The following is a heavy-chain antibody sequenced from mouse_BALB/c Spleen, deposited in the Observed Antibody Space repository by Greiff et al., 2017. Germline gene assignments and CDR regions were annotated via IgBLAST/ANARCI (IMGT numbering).Heavy chain of an antibody. Sequence: VKLQESGAELAKPGASVKMSCKASGYTFTSYWMHWVKQRPGQGLEWIGYINPSTGYTEYNQKFKDKATLTADKSSSTAYMQLSSLTSEDSAVYYCASSFTTVASYFDYWGQGTTLTVSA. CDR1: GYTFTSYW. CDR2: INPSTGYT. V-gene: IGHV1-7*01. D-gene: IGHD1-1*01. CDR3: ASSFTTVASYFDY. J-gene: IGHJ2*01.